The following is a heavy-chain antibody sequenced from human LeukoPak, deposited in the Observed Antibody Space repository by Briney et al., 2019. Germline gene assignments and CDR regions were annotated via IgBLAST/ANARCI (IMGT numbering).Heavy chain of an antibody. CDR1: GFTFSSYW. J-gene: IGHJ2*01. D-gene: IGHD3-22*01. CDR2: IKQDGSEK. Sequence: PGGSLRLSCAASGFTFSSYWMSWVRQAPGKGLEWVANIKQDGSEKYYVDSVKGRFTISRDNARNSLYLQMNSLRADDTAVYYCARDDPAESSGFWGRGTLVTVSS. V-gene: IGHV3-7*01. CDR3: ARDDPAESSGF.